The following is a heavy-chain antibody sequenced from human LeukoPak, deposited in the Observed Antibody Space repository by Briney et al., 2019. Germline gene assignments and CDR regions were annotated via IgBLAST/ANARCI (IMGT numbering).Heavy chain of an antibody. CDR2: IYYSGST. J-gene: IGHJ5*02. D-gene: IGHD1-26*01. Sequence: PSETLSLTCTVSGGSISSYYWSWIRQPPGKGLEWIGYIYYSGSTNYNPSLKSRVTISVDTSKNQFSLKLSSETAADTAVYYCARDLGATRARDNWFDPWGQGTLVTVSS. CDR1: GGSISSYY. V-gene: IGHV4-59*01. CDR3: ARDLGATRARDNWFDP.